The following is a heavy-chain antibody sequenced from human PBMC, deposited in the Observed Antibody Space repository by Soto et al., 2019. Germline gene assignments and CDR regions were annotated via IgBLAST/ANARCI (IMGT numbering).Heavy chain of an antibody. J-gene: IGHJ4*02. CDR2: IYYSGST. V-gene: IGHV4-39*01. Sequence: QLQLQESGPGLVKPSETLSLTCTVSGGSISSSSYYWGWIRQPPGKGPEWIGSIYYSGSTYYNPSLKSRVTISVDTSKNQFSLKLSSVTAADTAVYYCARHTDIVVVPAAISPYFDYWGQGTLVTVSS. CDR1: GGSISSSSYY. CDR3: ARHTDIVVVPAAISPYFDY. D-gene: IGHD2-2*01.